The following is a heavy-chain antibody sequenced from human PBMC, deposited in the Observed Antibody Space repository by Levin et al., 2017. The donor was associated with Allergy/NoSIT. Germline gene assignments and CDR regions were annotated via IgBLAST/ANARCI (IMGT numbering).Heavy chain of an antibody. J-gene: IGHJ6*02. V-gene: IGHV1-18*01. CDR1: GYTFTSYG. Sequence: ASVKVSCKASGYTFTSYGISWVRQAPGQGLEWMGWISAYNGNTNYAQKLQGRVTMTTDTSTSTAYMELRSLRSDDTAVYYCAREPPGYYKAYYYYGMDVWGQGTTVTVSS. D-gene: IGHD3-9*01. CDR2: ISAYNGNT. CDR3: AREPPGYYKAYYYYGMDV.